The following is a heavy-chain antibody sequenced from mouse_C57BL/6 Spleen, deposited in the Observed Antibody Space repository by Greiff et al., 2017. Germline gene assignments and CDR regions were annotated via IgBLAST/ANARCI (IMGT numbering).Heavy chain of an antibody. CDR1: GYTFTDYY. V-gene: IGHV1-75*01. J-gene: IGHJ1*03. CDR2: IFPGSGST. CDR3: ARSDYYGSSYGYFDV. D-gene: IGHD1-1*01. Sequence: VQLQQSGPELVKPGASVKISCKASGYTFTDYYINWVKQRHGQGLEWIGWIFPGSGSTYYNEKFKGKATLTVDKSSSTAYMLLSSLTSEDSAVYFGARSDYYGSSYGYFDVWGTGTTVTVSS.